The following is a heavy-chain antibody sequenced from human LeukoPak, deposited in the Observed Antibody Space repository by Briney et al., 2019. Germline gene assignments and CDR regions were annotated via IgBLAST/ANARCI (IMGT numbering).Heavy chain of an antibody. Sequence: PGGSLRRSCAASGVTFSSYWRHWVRQAPGKGLVWVSRIYSDGSSTSYADSVKGRFTISRDNAKNTLYLQMNSLRAEDTAVYYCAREGAARITMVRGVIDYWGQGTLVTVSS. CDR3: AREGAARITMVRGVIDY. D-gene: IGHD3-10*01. CDR2: IYSDGSST. V-gene: IGHV3-74*01. J-gene: IGHJ4*02. CDR1: GVTFSSYW.